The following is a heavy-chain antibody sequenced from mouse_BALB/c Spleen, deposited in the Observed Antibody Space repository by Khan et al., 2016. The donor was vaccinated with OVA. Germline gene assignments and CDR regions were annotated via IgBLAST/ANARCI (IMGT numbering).Heavy chain of an antibody. J-gene: IGHJ4*01. CDR1: GFSLTRYG. D-gene: IGHD1-1*01. CDR3: ARDKDTEDGMDY. CDR2: IGAGGRT. Sequence: VQLQESGPGLVAPSQSLSITCTVSGFSLTRYGVYWVRQPPGKGLEWLGEIGAGGRTNYNSALMSRLSISNDKSKSQVILKMNRLQTYDTVIYYGARDKDTEDGMDYWGQGTSVTVSS. V-gene: IGHV2-9*02.